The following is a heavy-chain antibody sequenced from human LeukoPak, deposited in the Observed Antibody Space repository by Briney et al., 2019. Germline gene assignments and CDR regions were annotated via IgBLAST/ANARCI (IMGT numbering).Heavy chain of an antibody. CDR3: ARHEYSGSYYGLSWFDP. CDR2: IYYSGST. CDR1: GVSISSSGYY. D-gene: IGHD1-26*01. J-gene: IGHJ5*02. V-gene: IGHV4-39*01. Sequence: SETLSLTCTVSGVSISSSGYYWGWIRQPPGKGLEWTASIYYSGSTYYNPSLKSRVTISVDTSKNQLSLKLSSLTSADTAVYYCARHEYSGSYYGLSWFDPWGQGTLVTVSS.